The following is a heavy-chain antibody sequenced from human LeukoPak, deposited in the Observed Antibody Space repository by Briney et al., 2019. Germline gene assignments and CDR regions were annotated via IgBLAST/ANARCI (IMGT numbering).Heavy chain of an antibody. D-gene: IGHD3-10*01. CDR1: GDSINSFY. J-gene: IGHJ5*02. V-gene: IGHV4-59*01. CDR3: ARDYYGLGEGWFDP. CDR2: IYYSGNT. Sequence: SETLSLTCTVSGDSINSFYWSWIRQPPGKGLEWIGYIYYSGNTNYNPSLKSRATMSVDTSKNQFSLNLTSVTAADTAVYYCARDYYGLGEGWFDPWGQGTLVTVSS.